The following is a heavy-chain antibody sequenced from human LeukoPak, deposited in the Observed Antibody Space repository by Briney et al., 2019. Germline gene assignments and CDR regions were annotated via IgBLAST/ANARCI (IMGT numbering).Heavy chain of an antibody. Sequence: GGSLRLSCAASVFTSRSYALSWVRQAPGKGLEWVSAISGSGGSTDYADSVKGRFTISRDKSKNTLYMQMNSLRAEDTAVYYCASYDSSGYYHYFDYWGQGTLVTVSS. V-gene: IGHV3-23*01. CDR2: ISGSGGST. D-gene: IGHD3-22*01. J-gene: IGHJ4*02. CDR3: ASYDSSGYYHYFDY. CDR1: VFTSRSYA.